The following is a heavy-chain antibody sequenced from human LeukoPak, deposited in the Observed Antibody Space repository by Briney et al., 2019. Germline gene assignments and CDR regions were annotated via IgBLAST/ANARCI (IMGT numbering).Heavy chain of an antibody. CDR1: VGTFISYA. Sequence: GSSVKGSSKASVGTFISYAISWVRQAPGQGLEWMGRIFPIFATANYAQTFQGRVTLTADDSTSTAYMELSSLRSEDTAVYYCARESGSYEAYFDYWGQGTLVPVSS. J-gene: IGHJ4*02. CDR3: ARESGSYEAYFDY. CDR2: IFPIFATA. V-gene: IGHV1-69*15. D-gene: IGHD1-26*01.